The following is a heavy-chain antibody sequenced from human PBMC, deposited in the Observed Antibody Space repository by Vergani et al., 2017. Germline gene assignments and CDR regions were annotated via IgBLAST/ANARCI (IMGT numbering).Heavy chain of an antibody. V-gene: IGHV4-39*07. J-gene: IGHJ4*02. Sequence: QLQLQESGPGLVKPSETLSLTCTVSGGSISSSSYYWGWIRQPPGKGLEWIGSIYYGGSTYYNPSLKSRVTISVDTSKNQFSLKLSAVTAADTAVYYCARDYRLHYDSSGLGYWGQGTLVTVSS. D-gene: IGHD3-22*01. CDR2: IYYGGST. CDR3: ARDYRLHYDSSGLGY. CDR1: GGSISSSSYY.